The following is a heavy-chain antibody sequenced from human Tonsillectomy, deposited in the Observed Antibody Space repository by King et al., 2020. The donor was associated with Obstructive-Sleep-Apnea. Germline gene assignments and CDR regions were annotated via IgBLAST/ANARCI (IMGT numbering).Heavy chain of an antibody. J-gene: IGHJ1*01. CDR1: GGSISSGGYY. CDR2: IYYSGST. D-gene: IGHD2-2*01. Sequence: QVQLQESGPGLVKPSQTLSLTCTVSGGSISSGGYYWSWIRQHPGKGLEWIGYIYYSGSTYYNPSLKSRVTISLDTSKNQFSLKLSSVTAADTAVYYCAREGRCSSTSCYQYFQHWGQGTLVTVSS. V-gene: IGHV4-31*03. CDR3: AREGRCSSTSCYQYFQH.